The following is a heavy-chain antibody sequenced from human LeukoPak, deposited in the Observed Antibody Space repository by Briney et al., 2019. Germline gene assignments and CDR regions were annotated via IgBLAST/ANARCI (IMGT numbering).Heavy chain of an antibody. V-gene: IGHV1-2*02. D-gene: IGHD1-26*01. CDR3: ARDKSGATYR. CDR2: INPNSGGT. Sequence: ASVKVSCKASGYTFTSYGISWVRQAPGQGLEWMGWINPNSGGTNYAQKFQGRVTMTRDTSISTAYMELSRLRSDDTAVYYCARDKSGATYRWGQGTLVTVSS. J-gene: IGHJ5*02. CDR1: GYTFTSYG.